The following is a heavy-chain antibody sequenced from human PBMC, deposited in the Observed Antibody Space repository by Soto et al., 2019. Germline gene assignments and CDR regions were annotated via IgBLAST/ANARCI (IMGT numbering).Heavy chain of an antibody. CDR2: IIPLFGTA. V-gene: IGHV1-69*06. CDR3: ASKAACDGDCYAFDS. Sequence: QVYLVQSGAEVKKPGSSVKISCKASGGIFSSNTINWVRQAAGQGLEWMGGIIPLFGTANYAEKFQGRVTITADKSTKTEYMELTSLRSEDTAVYYCASKAACDGDCYAFDSWGQGTLVTVSS. D-gene: IGHD2-21*02. CDR1: GGIFSSNT. J-gene: IGHJ4*02.